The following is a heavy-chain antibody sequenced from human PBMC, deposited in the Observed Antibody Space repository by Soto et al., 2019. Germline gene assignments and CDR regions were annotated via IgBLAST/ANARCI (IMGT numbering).Heavy chain of an antibody. Sequence: SETLSLTCAVVGDSLRGQSWNWIRQSPGKGLEWIGELDQSGGTNYNPSLKSRAIISDDTSKNQFSLTLTSVTAADTDVYYCAREDSYGCAGDSPAVWAHGPTGTVTS. CDR1: GDSLRGQS. J-gene: IGHJ6*02. CDR2: LDQSGGT. V-gene: IGHV4-34*01. CDR3: AREDSYGCAGDSPAV. D-gene: IGHD2-21*01.